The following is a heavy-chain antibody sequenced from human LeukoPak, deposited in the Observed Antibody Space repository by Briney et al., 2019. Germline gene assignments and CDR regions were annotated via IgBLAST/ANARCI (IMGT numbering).Heavy chain of an antibody. CDR2: ISSGGSPI. CDR3: ARTSDGYSSSWYYFDY. CDR1: GFTFSNSN. D-gene: IGHD6-13*01. J-gene: IGHJ4*02. V-gene: IGHV3-48*01. Sequence: GGSLRLSCAASGFTFSNSNMNWVRQAPGKGLEWVSYISSGGSPIYYTESVKGRFTISRDNAKNSLYLQMNSLRAEDTAVYYCARTSDGYSSSWYYFDYWGQGTLVTVSS.